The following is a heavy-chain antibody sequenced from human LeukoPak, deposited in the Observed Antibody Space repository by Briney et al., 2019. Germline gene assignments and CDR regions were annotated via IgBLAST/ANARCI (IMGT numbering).Heavy chain of an antibody. CDR1: GFTFSSYG. CDR3: ARDLFSYYYRSGSYGMDV. D-gene: IGHD3-10*01. Sequence: GGSLRLSCAASGFTFSSYGMHWVRQAPGKGLRGVAVIWYDGSNKYYADSVKGRFTISRDNSKNTLYLQMNSLRAEDTAVYYCARDLFSYYYRSGSYGMDVWGQGTTLTVSS. CDR2: IWYDGSNK. V-gene: IGHV3-33*01. J-gene: IGHJ6*02.